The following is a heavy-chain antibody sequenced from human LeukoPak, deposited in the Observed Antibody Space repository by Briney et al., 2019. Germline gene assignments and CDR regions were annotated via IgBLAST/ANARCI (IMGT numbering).Heavy chain of an antibody. CDR1: GFPFSSYW. J-gene: IGHJ4*02. CDR2: IKQDGSKK. Sequence: GGSLRLSCVASGFPFSSYWMTWVRQAPGKGLEWVANIKQDGSKKSYVDSVKGRFTISRDDAKNSLYLQMNSLRAEDTAIYYCTRVGYIDEGIDYWGQGTLVTVSS. CDR3: TRVGYIDEGIDY. D-gene: IGHD5-24*01. V-gene: IGHV3-7*04.